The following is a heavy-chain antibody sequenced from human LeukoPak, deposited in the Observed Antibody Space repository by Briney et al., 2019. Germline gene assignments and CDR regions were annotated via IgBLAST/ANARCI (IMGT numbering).Heavy chain of an antibody. CDR3: ARERGVGATAGSLATFGD. V-gene: IGHV3-23*01. CDR2: ISGSGGST. D-gene: IGHD1-26*01. J-gene: IGHJ4*02. CDR1: GFTFTSYA. Sequence: PGGSLRLSCAASGFTFTSYAMNWVRQAPGRGLEWVSTISGSGGSTYYADSVKGRFTIARDNSKNTLYLQMNSLRAGDTAVYYCARERGVGATAGSLATFGDWGQGTLVTVSS.